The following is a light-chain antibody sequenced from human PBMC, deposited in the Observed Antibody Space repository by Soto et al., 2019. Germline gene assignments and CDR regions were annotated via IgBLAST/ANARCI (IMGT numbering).Light chain of an antibody. CDR1: SRDIGSYND. CDR2: GVS. Sequence: QSVLTQPPSVSGSPGQSVTISCTGTSRDIGSYNDVSWYQQTPGTAPKLMISGVSHRPSGVPDRFSGSKSGSTASLTISGLQAEDEADYYCSAYTTDNVLFGGGT. V-gene: IGLV2-18*02. CDR3: SAYTTDNVL. J-gene: IGLJ2*01.